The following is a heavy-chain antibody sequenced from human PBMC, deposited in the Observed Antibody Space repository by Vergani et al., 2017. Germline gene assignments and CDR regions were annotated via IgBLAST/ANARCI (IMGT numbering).Heavy chain of an antibody. J-gene: IGHJ4*02. CDR1: GYTFTGYY. V-gene: IGHV1-3*01. CDR3: ATPALTNYYGSGSYHY. Sequence: QVQLVQSGAEVKKPGASVKVSCKASGYTFTGYYMHWVRQAPGQRLEWMGWINAGNGNTKYSQKFQGRVTITADESTSTAYMELSSLRSEDTAVYYCATPALTNYYGSGSYHYWGQGTLVTVSS. CDR2: INAGNGNT. D-gene: IGHD3-10*01.